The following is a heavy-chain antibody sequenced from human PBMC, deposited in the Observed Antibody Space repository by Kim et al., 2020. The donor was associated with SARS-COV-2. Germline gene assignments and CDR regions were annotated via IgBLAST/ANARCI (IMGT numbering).Heavy chain of an antibody. Sequence: SETLSLTCTVSGGSISSSSYYWGWIRQPPGKGLEWIGSIYYSGSTYYNPSLKSRVTISVDTSKNQFSLRLSSVTAADTAVYYCARLIIAAAGAGPFDYWG. CDR3: ARLIIAAAGAGPFDY. J-gene: IGHJ4*01. CDR1: GGSISSSSYY. D-gene: IGHD6-13*01. CDR2: IYYSGST. V-gene: IGHV4-39*01.